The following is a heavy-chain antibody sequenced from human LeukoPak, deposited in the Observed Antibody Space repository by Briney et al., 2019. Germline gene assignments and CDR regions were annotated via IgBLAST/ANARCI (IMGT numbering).Heavy chain of an antibody. D-gene: IGHD1-26*01. J-gene: IGHJ5*02. CDR1: GGSISSSSYY. CDR2: IYYSGST. CDR3: ARRGGSSGIGWSIDP. Sequence: SETLSLTCTVSGGSISSSSYYWGWIRQPPGKGLEWIGSIYYSGSTYYNPSLKSRVTISVDTSKNQFSLKLSSVTAADTAVYYCARRGGSSGIGWSIDPWGQGTLVTVSS. V-gene: IGHV4-39*07.